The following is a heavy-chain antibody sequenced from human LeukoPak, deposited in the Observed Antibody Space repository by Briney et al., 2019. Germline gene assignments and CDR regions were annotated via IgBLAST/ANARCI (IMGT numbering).Heavy chain of an antibody. CDR2: IYTSGST. D-gene: IGHD6-6*01. Sequence: PSETLSLACTVSGGSISSYYWSWIRQPPGKGLEWIGYIYTSGSTNYNPSLKSRVTISVDTSKNQFSLKLSSVTAADTAVYYCARHGASSSSFIRYWGQGTLVTVSS. CDR1: GGSISSYY. J-gene: IGHJ4*02. CDR3: ARHGASSSSFIRY. V-gene: IGHV4-4*09.